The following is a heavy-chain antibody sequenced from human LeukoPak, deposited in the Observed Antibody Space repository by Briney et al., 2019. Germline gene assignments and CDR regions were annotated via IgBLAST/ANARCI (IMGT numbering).Heavy chain of an antibody. D-gene: IGHD3-22*01. CDR2: IYYSGST. V-gene: IGHV4-30-4*01. J-gene: IGHJ1*01. CDR1: GGSISSGDYY. CDR3: ARGDGYYYDSSGSRD. Sequence: SETLSLTCTVSGGSISSGDYYWSWIRQPPGKGLEWIGYIYYSGSTYYNPSLKSQVTISVDTSKNQFSLKLSSVTAADTAVYYCARGDGYYYDSSGSRDWGQGTLVTVSS.